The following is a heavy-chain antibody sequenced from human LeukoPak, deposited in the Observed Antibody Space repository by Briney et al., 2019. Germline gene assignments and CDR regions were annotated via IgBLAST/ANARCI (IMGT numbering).Heavy chain of an antibody. D-gene: IGHD3-10*01. V-gene: IGHV4-39*01. CDR3: AREVASSVHY. Sequence: SETLPLTYTVSGGSISDSSYRWGWIRQPPGKGLEWIGSIYYSGTTYYRPSLKSRVTISVDTSKNQFSLKLTSVTAADTAVYYCAREVASSVHYWGQGTLVTVSS. CDR1: GGSISDSSYR. J-gene: IGHJ4*02. CDR2: IYYSGTT.